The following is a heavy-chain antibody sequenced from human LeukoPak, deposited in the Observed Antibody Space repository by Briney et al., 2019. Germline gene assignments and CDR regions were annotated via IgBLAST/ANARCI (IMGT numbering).Heavy chain of an antibody. CDR2: IKSKTDGGTT. V-gene: IGHV3-15*01. Sequence: GGSLRLSCAASGFSVSSNYMSWVLQAPGKGLTWVGRIKSKTDGGTTDYAAPVKGRFTISRDDSKNTLYLQMNSLKTEDTAVYYCTTEEVDAFDIWGQGTLVTVSS. CDR3: TTEEVDAFDI. J-gene: IGHJ3*02. CDR1: GFSVSSNY.